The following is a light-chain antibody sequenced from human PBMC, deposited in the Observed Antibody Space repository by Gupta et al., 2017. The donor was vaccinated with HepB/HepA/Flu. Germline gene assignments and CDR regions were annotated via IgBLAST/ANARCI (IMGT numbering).Light chain of an antibody. J-gene: IGLJ2*01. CDR3: AAWDDSRNGL. Sequence: SVLTQPPSASGPPGQRVTISCSGSSSTIGINTVNWYQPPPETPPKLLSYNNNQRPAGVPARFSASKSGTAASLAISGRQEEEEADYYSAAWDDSRNGLFGGGTKLTVL. CDR2: NNN. CDR1: SSTIGINT. V-gene: IGLV1-44*01.